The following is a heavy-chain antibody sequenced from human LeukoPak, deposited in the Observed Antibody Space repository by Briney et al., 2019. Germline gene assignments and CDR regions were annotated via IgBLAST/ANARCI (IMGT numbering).Heavy chain of an antibody. CDR1: GGSFSGYY. V-gene: IGHV4-34*01. CDR3: ASSHYDFWSGVPPANWFDP. Sequence: PSETLSLTCAVYGGSFSGYYWSWIRQPPGKGLEWIGEINHSGSTNYNPSLKSRVTISLDTSKNQFSLKLSSVTAADTAVYYCASSHYDFWSGVPPANWFDPWGQGTLVTVSS. D-gene: IGHD3-3*01. CDR2: INHSGST. J-gene: IGHJ5*02.